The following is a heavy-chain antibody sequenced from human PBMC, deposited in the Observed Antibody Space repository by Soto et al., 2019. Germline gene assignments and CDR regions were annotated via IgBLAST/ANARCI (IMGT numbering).Heavy chain of an antibody. D-gene: IGHD5-12*01. Sequence: GGSLRLSCAASGFTFSSYAMSWVRQAPGKGLEWVSAISGSGGSTYYADSVKGRFTISRDNSKNTLYLQMNSLRVEDMAVYYCAKDWGYSGYDGGYYMHVWGKGTTVTVSS. CDR1: GFTFSSYA. V-gene: IGHV3-23*01. CDR2: ISGSGGST. CDR3: AKDWGYSGYDGGYYMHV. J-gene: IGHJ6*03.